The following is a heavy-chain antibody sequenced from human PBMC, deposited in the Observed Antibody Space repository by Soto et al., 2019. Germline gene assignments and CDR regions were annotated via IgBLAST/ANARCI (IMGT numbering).Heavy chain of an antibody. CDR2: VYYSGTT. CDR1: GGSVSDKTYY. D-gene: IGHD4-17*01. J-gene: IGHJ4*02. CDR3: ARTTAVPNTLRSRYFFDY. Sequence: SETLSLTCCVSGGSVSDKTYYWSWIRQPAGKRLEWIGYVYYSGTTNYNPSLKSRVTISVDLSKNRFSLRLSSVTTADTALYYCARTTAVPNTLRSRYFFDYWGQGTLVTFSS. V-gene: IGHV4-61*01.